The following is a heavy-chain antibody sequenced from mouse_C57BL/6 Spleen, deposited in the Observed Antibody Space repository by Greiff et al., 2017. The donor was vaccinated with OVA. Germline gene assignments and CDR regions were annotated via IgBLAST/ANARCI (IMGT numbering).Heavy chain of an antibody. V-gene: IGHV5-9*01. CDR2: ISGGGGNT. Sequence: VMLVESGGGLVKPGGSLKLSCAASGFTFSSYTMSWVRQTPEKRLEWVATISGGGGNTYYPDSVKGRFTISRDNAKNTLYLQMSSLRSEDTALYYCARHEGDYDLDYWGQGTTLTVSS. D-gene: IGHD2-4*01. CDR3: ARHEGDYDLDY. CDR1: GFTFSSYT. J-gene: IGHJ2*01.